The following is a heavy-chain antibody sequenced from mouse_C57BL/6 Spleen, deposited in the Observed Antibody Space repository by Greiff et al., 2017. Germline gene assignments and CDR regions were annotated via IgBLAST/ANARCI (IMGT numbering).Heavy chain of an antibody. CDR2: ISYSGST. D-gene: IGHD1-1*01. V-gene: IGHV3-1*01. CDR1: GYSITSGYD. J-gene: IGHJ4*01. CDR3: ARSYYYGSKDYAMDY. Sequence: EVQLQESGPGMVKPSQSLSLTCTVTGYSITSGYDWHWIRHFPGNKLEWMGYISYSGSTNYNPSLKSRISITHDTSKNHFFLKLNSVTTDDTATYYCARSYYYGSKDYAMDYWGQGTSVTVSS.